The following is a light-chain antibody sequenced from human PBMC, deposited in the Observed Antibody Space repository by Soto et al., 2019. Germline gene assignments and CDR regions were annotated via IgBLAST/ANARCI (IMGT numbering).Light chain of an antibody. CDR1: SSDVGGYNY. CDR2: EVS. Sequence: QSVLPHPASVSWSPGQSITISCTGTSSDVGGYNYVSWYQQHPGKAPKLMIYEVSNRPSGVSNRFSGSKSGNTASLTISGLQAEEEADYYCSSYTSSSNYVFGTGTKVTVL. J-gene: IGLJ1*01. CDR3: SSYTSSSNYV. V-gene: IGLV2-14*01.